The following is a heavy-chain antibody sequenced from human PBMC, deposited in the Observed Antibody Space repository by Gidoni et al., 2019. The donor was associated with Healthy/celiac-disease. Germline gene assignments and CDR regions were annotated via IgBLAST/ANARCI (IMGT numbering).Heavy chain of an antibody. CDR3: ARNVGEGSWYFDY. Sequence: QVQLQESGPGLVTPSQTLSLTCTVSGGSISSGGYYWSWIRQHPGKGLEWIGYIYYSGSTYYNPSLKSRVTISVDTSKNQFSLKLSSVTAADTAVYYCARNVGEGSWYFDYWGQGTLVTVSS. V-gene: IGHV4-31*03. D-gene: IGHD6-13*01. CDR1: GGSISSGGYY. J-gene: IGHJ4*02. CDR2: IYYSGST.